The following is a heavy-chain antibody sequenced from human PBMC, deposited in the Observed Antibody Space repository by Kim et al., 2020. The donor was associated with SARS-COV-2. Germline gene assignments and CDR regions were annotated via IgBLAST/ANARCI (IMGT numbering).Heavy chain of an antibody. CDR1: GFTFSSYG. CDR3: AKDLDDILTGYPEYDY. Sequence: GGSLRLSCAASGFTFSSYGMHWVRQAPGKGLEWVAVISYDGSNKYYADSVKGRFTISRDNSKNTLYLQMNSLRAEDTAVYYCAKDLDDILTGYPEYDYWGQGTLVTVSS. J-gene: IGHJ4*02. V-gene: IGHV3-30*18. D-gene: IGHD3-9*01. CDR2: ISYDGSNK.